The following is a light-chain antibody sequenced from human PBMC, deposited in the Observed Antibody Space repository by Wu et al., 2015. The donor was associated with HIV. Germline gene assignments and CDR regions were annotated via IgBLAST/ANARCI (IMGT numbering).Light chain of an antibody. J-gene: IGKJ1*01. CDR1: QSISSW. CDR2: TAS. CDR3: QHYYSIPWT. V-gene: IGKV1-NL1*01. Sequence: DIQMTQSPSTLSASVGDRVTITCRASQSISSWLAWYQQKPGKAPKLLLYTASRLESGVPSRFSGSGSGTDYTLTINSLQPEDFATYYCQHYYSIPWTFGQGTKVEIK.